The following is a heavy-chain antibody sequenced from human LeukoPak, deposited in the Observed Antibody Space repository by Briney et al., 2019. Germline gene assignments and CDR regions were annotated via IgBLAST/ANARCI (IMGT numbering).Heavy chain of an antibody. J-gene: IGHJ4*02. Sequence: PGGSLRLSCAASGFTFSSYAMSWVRQAPGKGLEWVSAISGSGGKTYYVDSVKGRFTISRDNSKNTLYLQMNSLRAEDTAVYYCAKDGGYYGSGSPVDYWGQGTLVTVSS. CDR1: GFTFSSYA. CDR2: ISGSGGKT. CDR3: AKDGGYYGSGSPVDY. D-gene: IGHD3-10*01. V-gene: IGHV3-23*01.